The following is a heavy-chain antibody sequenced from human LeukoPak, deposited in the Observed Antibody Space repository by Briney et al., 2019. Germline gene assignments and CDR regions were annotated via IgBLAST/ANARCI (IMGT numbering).Heavy chain of an antibody. V-gene: IGHV3-21*01. CDR2: ISSSSSYI. D-gene: IGHD3-3*01. Sequence: GGSLRLSCAASGFTFSSYSMNWVRQAPGKGLEWVSSISSSSSYIYYADSVKGRFTISRDNAKNSLYLQMNSLRAEDTAVYYCVRGVLRFLECDYWGQGTLVTVSS. CDR1: GFTFSSYS. CDR3: VRGVLRFLECDY. J-gene: IGHJ4*02.